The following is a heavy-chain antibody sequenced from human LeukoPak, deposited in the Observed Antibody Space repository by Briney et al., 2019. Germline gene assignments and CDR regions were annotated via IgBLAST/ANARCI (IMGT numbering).Heavy chain of an antibody. J-gene: IGHJ4*02. CDR3: AKDLSYGDYGAFFDY. Sequence: LGGSLRLSCAASGFTFNSYGMHWVRQAPGKGLEWVAFIRYDGSNKYYADSVKGRFTISRDNSKNTLYLQMNSLRAEDTAVYYCAKDLSYGDYGAFFDYWGQGTLVTVSS. V-gene: IGHV3-30*02. CDR2: IRYDGSNK. D-gene: IGHD4-17*01. CDR1: GFTFNSYG.